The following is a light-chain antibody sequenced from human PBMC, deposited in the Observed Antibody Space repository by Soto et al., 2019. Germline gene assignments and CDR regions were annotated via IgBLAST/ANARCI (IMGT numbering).Light chain of an antibody. J-gene: IGKJ3*01. CDR1: QSVLYSSNNKNY. CDR2: WAS. Sequence: DIVMTQSPDSLAVSLGERATINCKSSQSVLYSSNNKNYLAWYQQKPGQPPKLLIYWASTRESGVPDRLSGSGSGTDFTLTISSLQAGDVAVYYCKQYYSTPLAFGPETKVDIK. CDR3: KQYYSTPLA. V-gene: IGKV4-1*01.